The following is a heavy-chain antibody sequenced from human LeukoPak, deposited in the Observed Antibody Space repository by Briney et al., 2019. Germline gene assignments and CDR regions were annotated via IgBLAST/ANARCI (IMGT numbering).Heavy chain of an antibody. D-gene: IGHD4-17*01. CDR3: ARVPITVTNPDY. V-gene: IGHV1-46*01. CDR2: INPSGGST. J-gene: IGHJ4*02. Sequence: ASVKVSCKASGYTFTSYYMHWVRQAPGQGLEWMGIINPSGGSTSYAQKFQGRVTMTRDMSTSTVYMELSSLRSEDTAVYYCARVPITVTNPDYWGQATLVTDSS. CDR1: GYTFTSYY.